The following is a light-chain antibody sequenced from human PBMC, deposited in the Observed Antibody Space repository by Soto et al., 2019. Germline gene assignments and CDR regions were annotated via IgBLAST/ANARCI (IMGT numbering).Light chain of an antibody. J-gene: IGKJ4*01. CDR3: QQRINWPLT. CDR1: QSVSSY. Sequence: DIVMTQSPLSLPVTPGEPASISCRASQSVSSYLAWYQQKPGQAPRLLISDATNRATGIPARFSGSGSGTDFTLTIDSLEPEDFAVYYCQQRINWPLTFGGGTKVEIK. CDR2: DAT. V-gene: IGKV3-11*01.